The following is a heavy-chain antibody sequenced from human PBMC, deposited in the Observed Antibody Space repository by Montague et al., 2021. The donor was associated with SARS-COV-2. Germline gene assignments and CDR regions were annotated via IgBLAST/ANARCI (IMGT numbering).Heavy chain of an antibody. CDR1: GYRFSSYG. V-gene: IGHV1-18*01. CDR3: AGAAGHDFWSDYYLNWFDP. J-gene: IGHJ5*02. Sequence: SVKVSCKASGYRFSSYGISWVRQAPGQGLEWMGWISTYNGNTIYAQNFQGRLTMTRDPSTSTATMELKYLIPDDTAVYYCAGAAGHDFWSDYYLNWFDPWGQGTLVTVSS. D-gene: IGHD3-3*01. CDR2: ISTYNGNT.